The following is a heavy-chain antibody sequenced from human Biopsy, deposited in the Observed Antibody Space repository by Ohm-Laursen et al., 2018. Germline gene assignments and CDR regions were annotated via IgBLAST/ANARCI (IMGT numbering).Heavy chain of an antibody. CDR2: VSYSGNT. D-gene: IGHD3-22*01. Sequence: SVTLSLTCAVSGVSISSYFWSWIRQPLGKGLEWIGYVSYSGNTKDNPSLKSRVIISADTSKNKFSLKLSSGTAADTAMYYCAAYYYDSSGYFYAFHYWGQGTLVTVSS. CDR3: AAYYYDSSGYFYAFHY. V-gene: IGHV4-59*08. CDR1: GVSISSYF. J-gene: IGHJ4*02.